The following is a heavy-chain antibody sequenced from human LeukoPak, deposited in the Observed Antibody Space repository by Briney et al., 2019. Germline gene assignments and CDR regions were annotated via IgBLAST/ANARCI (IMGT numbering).Heavy chain of an antibody. D-gene: IGHD1-26*01. Sequence: GASVKVSCKASGYTFTTYDINWVRQAPGQGLEWSGWLSPTSGNTGYAQKFQGRVTMTRDTSTSTVYMELSSLTSDDTAVYYCARGEAIVGSYWGQGTLVTVSS. CDR2: LSPTSGNT. J-gene: IGHJ4*02. V-gene: IGHV1-8*01. CDR3: ARGEAIVGSY. CDR1: GYTFTTYD.